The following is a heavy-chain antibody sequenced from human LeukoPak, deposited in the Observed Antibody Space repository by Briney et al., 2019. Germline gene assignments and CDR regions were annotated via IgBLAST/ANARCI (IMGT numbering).Heavy chain of an antibody. D-gene: IGHD5-18*01. V-gene: IGHV3-74*01. CDR1: GFTFSNHW. CDR3: ARGGSDTAMAHDY. J-gene: IGHJ4*02. Sequence: GGSLRLSCTASGFTFSNHWMHWVRQAPGKGLMWVSRSNRDGSRTDYADSVKGRFTISRDDAKNTLYLQVNSLRVEDTAVYFCARGGSDTAMAHDYWGQGTLVTVSS. CDR2: SNRDGSRT.